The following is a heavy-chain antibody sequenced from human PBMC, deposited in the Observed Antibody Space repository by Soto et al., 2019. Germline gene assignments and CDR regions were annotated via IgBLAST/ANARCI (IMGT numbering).Heavy chain of an antibody. Sequence: QITLKESGPPLVKPTQTLTLTCTFSGFSLSTSGVGVGWIRQPPGKALEWLALIYWDDDKRYSPSLKSRLTITKDTSKNQVVLTMTNMDPVDTATYYCAHSTYYYDSSGYYKDYYYYGMDVWGQGTTVIVSS. D-gene: IGHD3-22*01. CDR3: AHSTYYYDSSGYYKDYYYYGMDV. CDR2: IYWDDDK. V-gene: IGHV2-5*02. CDR1: GFSLSTSGVG. J-gene: IGHJ6*02.